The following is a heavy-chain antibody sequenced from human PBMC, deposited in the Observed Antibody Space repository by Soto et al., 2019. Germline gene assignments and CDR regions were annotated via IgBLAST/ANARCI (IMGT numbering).Heavy chain of an antibody. Sequence: SETLSLTCTFSVGSIRNSSYYWGWIRHPAGKGLEWIGHIYYTGTSYSNPSLKGRVTLSVDTSKNQFSLKLNSMTAADTAVFYCTRLQRRWLSSDSWGQGTLVTVSS. CDR1: VGSIRNSSYY. D-gene: IGHD5-12*01. V-gene: IGHV4-39*01. CDR2: IYYTGTS. J-gene: IGHJ4*02. CDR3: TRLQRRWLSSDS.